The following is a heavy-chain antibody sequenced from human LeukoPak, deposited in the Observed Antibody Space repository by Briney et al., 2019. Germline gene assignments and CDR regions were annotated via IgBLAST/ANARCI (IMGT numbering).Heavy chain of an antibody. V-gene: IGHV3-48*01. CDR3: ARDTKYAFDN. J-gene: IGHJ4*02. D-gene: IGHD2-2*01. CDR1: GFTFSSYS. CDR2: IGVSSGNT. Sequence: GGSLRLSCAASGFTFSSYSMTWVRQAPGKGLGWISYIGVSSGNTKYADSVKGRFTISGDKAKNSVYLQMNSLRVEDKAVYYCARDTKYAFDNWGQGTLVTVSS.